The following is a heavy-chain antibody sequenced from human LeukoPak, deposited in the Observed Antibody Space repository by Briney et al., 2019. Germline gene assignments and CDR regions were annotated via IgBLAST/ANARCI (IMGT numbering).Heavy chain of an antibody. CDR2: ITGSGDST. J-gene: IGHJ4*02. V-gene: IGHV3-23*01. CDR1: GFTFITYA. CDR3: AKDLGRSS. D-gene: IGHD6-13*01. Sequence: PGGSLRLSCAASGFTFITYAMSWVRQAPGKGLGWVSAITGSGDSTYYADSVKGRFTVSRDNSKNMLYLQMNSLRVEDTAIYYCAKDLGRSSWGQGTQVTVSS.